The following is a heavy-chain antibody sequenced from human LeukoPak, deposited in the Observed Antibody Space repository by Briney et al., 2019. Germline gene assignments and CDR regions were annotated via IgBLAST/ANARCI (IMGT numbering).Heavy chain of an antibody. J-gene: IGHJ3*02. CDR2: IYPHSDTT. Sequence: ASVTVSFKTSGYTFTIYYVHWVRQAPGQGLEYMGVIYPHSDTTSYAQKFQGRVTVTEDTSADTAYMELSSLRSEDTAMYYCATEQRITFFGRAFDIWGQGTMVTVSS. V-gene: IGHV1-46*01. CDR3: ATEQRITFFGRAFDI. CDR1: GYTFTIYY. D-gene: IGHD3-3*01.